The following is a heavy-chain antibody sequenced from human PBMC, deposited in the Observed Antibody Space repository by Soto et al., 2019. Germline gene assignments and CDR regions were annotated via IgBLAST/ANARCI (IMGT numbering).Heavy chain of an antibody. CDR1: GYTFTSYD. CDR2: MNPNSGDT. Sequence: QVQLVQSGAEVKKPGASVKVSCKASGYTFTSYDINWVRQATGQGLEWMGWMNPNSGDTGFGQKFQGRVTMTRNTSTTTAYMELNSLRSEDTAVYYCGRGSRTFDFWGQGSTVTASS. CDR3: GRGSRTFDF. V-gene: IGHV1-8*01. J-gene: IGHJ3*01.